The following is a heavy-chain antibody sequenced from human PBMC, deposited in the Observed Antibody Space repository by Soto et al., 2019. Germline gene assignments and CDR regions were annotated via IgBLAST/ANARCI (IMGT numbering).Heavy chain of an antibody. J-gene: IGHJ4*02. Sequence: GGSLRISCAADSFTFSYYAMPWVRQATGKGLQWLATVSHHGIRTHYADSVMGRFTIPRDNFKKVVYLHLSGLRVEDTAIYYCAKDWVGGSNNYQLDYWGQGTAVTVSS. CDR2: VSHHGIRT. D-gene: IGHD1-26*01. CDR3: AKDWVGGSNNYQLDY. CDR1: SFTFSYYA. V-gene: IGHV3-30*18.